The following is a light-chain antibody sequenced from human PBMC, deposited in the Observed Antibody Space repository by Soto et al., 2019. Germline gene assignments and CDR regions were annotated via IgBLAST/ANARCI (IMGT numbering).Light chain of an antibody. Sequence: DIQMTQSPSTLSASVGDRVTITCRASRTISTWLAWYQQKPGKAPQLMIYDASTLQSGVPSRFSGSGSGTEFPLTINSLQPDDFATYYCQQYNNFYWTFGQGTKVEIK. J-gene: IGKJ1*01. CDR1: RTISTW. V-gene: IGKV1-5*01. CDR3: QQYNNFYWT. CDR2: DAS.